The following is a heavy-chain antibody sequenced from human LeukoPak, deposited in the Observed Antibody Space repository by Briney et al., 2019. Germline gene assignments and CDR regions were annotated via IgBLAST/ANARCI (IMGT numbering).Heavy chain of an antibody. V-gene: IGHV3-30*18. CDR2: ISYDGSNK. CDR1: GLTFSSYG. Sequence: PGRSLRLSCAASGLTFSSYGMHWVRQAPGKGLEWVAVISYDGSNKYYADSVKGRFTISRDNSKNTLYLQMNSLRAEDTAVYYCAKGGQQLASGWFDPWGQGTLVTVSS. CDR3: AKGGQQLASGWFDP. D-gene: IGHD6-13*01. J-gene: IGHJ5*02.